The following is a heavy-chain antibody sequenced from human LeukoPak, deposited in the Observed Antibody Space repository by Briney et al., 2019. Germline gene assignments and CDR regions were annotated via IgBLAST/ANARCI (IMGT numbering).Heavy chain of an antibody. D-gene: IGHD3-22*01. Sequence: SETLSLNCTVSGGSISNNYWSWIRQSPGKGLEWIGYIYYSGITSYNPSLKSRLTISVDTSKNQFSLRLSSVTAADTAVYYCARVKYYDSSGYYWFDPWGQGTLVTVSS. V-gene: IGHV4-59*12. J-gene: IGHJ5*02. CDR2: IYYSGIT. CDR1: GGSISNNY. CDR3: ARVKYYDSSGYYWFDP.